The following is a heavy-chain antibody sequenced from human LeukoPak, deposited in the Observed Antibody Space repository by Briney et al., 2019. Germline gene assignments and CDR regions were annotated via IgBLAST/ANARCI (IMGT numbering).Heavy chain of an antibody. CDR2: IYTSGGT. D-gene: IGHD2-15*01. J-gene: IGHJ4*02. V-gene: IGHV4-61*02. CDR3: ARGFGVVVAAIDY. Sequence: SETLSLTCTVSGGSISSGSYYWSWIRQPAGKGLEWIGRIYTSGGTNYNPSLKSRVTISVDTSKNQFSLKLSSVTAADTAVYYCARGFGVVVAAIDYWGQGTLVTVSS. CDR1: GGSISSGSYY.